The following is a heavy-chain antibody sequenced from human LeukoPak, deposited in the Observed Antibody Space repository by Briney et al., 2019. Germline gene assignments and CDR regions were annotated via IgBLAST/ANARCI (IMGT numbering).Heavy chain of an antibody. CDR2: ISTDGSST. CDR3: VREYSSSSGRAFDI. V-gene: IGHV3-74*01. D-gene: IGHD6-6*01. J-gene: IGHJ3*02. Sequence: GGSLRLSCAASGFTFSSYWMHWVRRAPGKGLVWVSRISTDGSSTNSADSVKGRFTISRDNAKNTLYLQMNSLRAEDTAVYYCVREYSSSSGRAFDIWGQGTMVTVSP. CDR1: GFTFSSYW.